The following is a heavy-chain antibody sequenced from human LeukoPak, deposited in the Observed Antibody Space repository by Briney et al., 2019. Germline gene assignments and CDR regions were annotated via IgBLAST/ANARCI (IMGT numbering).Heavy chain of an antibody. V-gene: IGHV3-23*01. J-gene: IGHJ4*02. Sequence: GGSLGLSCAASGFTFSSYAMSWVRQAPGKGLEWVSAISGSGGSTYYADSVKGRFTISRDNSKNTLYLQMNSLRAEDTAVYYCAKGAGGSGSYSLAYFDYWGQGTLVTVSS. CDR1: GFTFSSYA. CDR3: AKGAGGSGSYSLAYFDY. D-gene: IGHD3-10*01. CDR2: ISGSGGST.